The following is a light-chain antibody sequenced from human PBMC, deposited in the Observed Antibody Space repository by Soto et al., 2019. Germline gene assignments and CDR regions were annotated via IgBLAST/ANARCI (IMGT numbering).Light chain of an antibody. CDR3: QQYTSPPWT. Sequence: DIQMTQSPSTLSASVGYRFTITCRASQSISSWLAWYQQKPGKAPKLLIYKASSLESGVPSRFSGSGSGTEFTLTISSLQPDDFATYYCQQYTSPPWTFGQGTTGDIK. J-gene: IGKJ1*01. CDR2: KAS. V-gene: IGKV1-5*03. CDR1: QSISSW.